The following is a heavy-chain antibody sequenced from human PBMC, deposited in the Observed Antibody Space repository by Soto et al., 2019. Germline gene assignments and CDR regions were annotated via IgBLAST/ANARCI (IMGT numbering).Heavy chain of an antibody. CDR2: ISYDGSNK. CDR3: AGDDGGSYEGFDY. V-gene: IGHV3-30-3*01. J-gene: IGHJ4*02. CDR1: GFTFSSYA. D-gene: IGHD1-26*01. Sequence: QVQLVESGGGVVQPGRSLRLSCAASGFTFSSYAMHWVRQAPGKGLEWVAVISYDGSNKYYADSVKGRFTISRDNSKNTLYLQMNSLRAEDTAVYYCAGDDGGSYEGFDYWGQGTLVTVSS.